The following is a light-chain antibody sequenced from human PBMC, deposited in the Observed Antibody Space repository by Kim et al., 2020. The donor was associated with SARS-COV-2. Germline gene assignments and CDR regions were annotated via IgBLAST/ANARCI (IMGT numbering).Light chain of an antibody. CDR3: QQFETSLYT. V-gene: IGKV3-20*01. CDR2: GAS. CDR1: QSVTSTY. Sequence: LSPGGRDNLSCRASQSVTSTYLAWYQQKPGQAPGLLIYGASRRATAIADRFSGSGSETDFTLNITRLEPEDFAVYYCQQFETSLYTFGQGNKLEI. J-gene: IGKJ2*01.